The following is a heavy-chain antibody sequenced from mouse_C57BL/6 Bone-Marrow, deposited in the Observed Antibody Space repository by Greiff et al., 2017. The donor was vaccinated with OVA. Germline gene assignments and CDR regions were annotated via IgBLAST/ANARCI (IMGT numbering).Heavy chain of an antibody. D-gene: IGHD1-1*01. CDR2: IRSKSSNYAT. CDR3: VREDYYYGKDWYFDV. J-gene: IGHJ1*03. CDR1: GFTFNTYA. V-gene: IGHV10-3*01. Sequence: EVQRVESGGGLVQPKGSLKLSCAASGFTFNTYAMHWVRPAPGKGLEWVARIRSKSSNYATYYADSVKDRFTISRDDSQSMLYLQMNNLKTEDTAMYYCVREDYYYGKDWYFDVWGTGTTVTVSS.